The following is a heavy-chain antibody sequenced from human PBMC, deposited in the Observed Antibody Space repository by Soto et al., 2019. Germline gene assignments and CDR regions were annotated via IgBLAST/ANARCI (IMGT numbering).Heavy chain of an antibody. CDR2: ISGSGGST. CDR1: EFTFTKLS. CDR3: ASTTMDQWLAKTTFDY. V-gene: IGHV3-23*01. J-gene: IGHJ4*02. Sequence: GWSNILCNASSEFTFTKLSRSWIRQTQGKGLEWVSAISGSGGSTYYADSVKGRFTISRDNSKNTLYLQMNSLRAEDTAVYYCASTTMDQWLAKTTFDYWGQGTLVTVSS. D-gene: IGHD6-19*01.